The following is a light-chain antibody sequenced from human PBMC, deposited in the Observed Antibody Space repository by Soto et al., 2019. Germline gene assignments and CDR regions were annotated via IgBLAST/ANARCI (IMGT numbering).Light chain of an antibody. CDR1: QSVSRY. J-gene: IGKJ1*01. V-gene: IGKV3-11*01. CDR3: QQRSSWPPT. CDR2: DTS. Sequence: VLTQSPATLSLSPGERATLSCRASQSVSRYLAWYQQRPGQAPRLLIYDTSNRVTGIPARFSGSGSGTDFTLTISSLEPEDFAVYYCQQRSSWPPTFGQGSNVDIK.